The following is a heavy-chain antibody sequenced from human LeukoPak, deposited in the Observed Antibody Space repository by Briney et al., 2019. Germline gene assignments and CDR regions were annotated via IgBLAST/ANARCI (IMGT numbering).Heavy chain of an antibody. CDR2: IKSDGSNT. D-gene: IGHD5-12*01. Sequence: GGSLRLSCAASGFTFSTYWMHWVRQAPGKGLVWVSRIKSDGSNTAYADFVKGRFTISRDNAKNTLYLQANSLRAEDTAVYFCARTTYSGSKIEYWGQGALVTVSS. CDR1: GFTFSTYW. CDR3: ARTTYSGSKIEY. V-gene: IGHV3-74*01. J-gene: IGHJ4*02.